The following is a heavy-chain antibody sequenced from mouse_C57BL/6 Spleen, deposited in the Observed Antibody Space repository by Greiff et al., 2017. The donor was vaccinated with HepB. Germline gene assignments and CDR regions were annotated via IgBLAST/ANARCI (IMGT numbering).Heavy chain of an antibody. D-gene: IGHD2-13*01. V-gene: IGHV1-64*01. Sequence: QVQLQQPGAELVKPGASVKLSCKASGYTFTSYWMHWVKQRPGQGLEWIGMIHPNSGSTNYNEKFKSKATLTVDKSSSTAYMKLSSLTSEDSAVDDGARDGDSRYVDVWGTGTTGTGAS. J-gene: IGHJ1*03. CDR2: IHPNSGST. CDR1: GYTFTSYW. CDR3: ARDGDSRYVDV.